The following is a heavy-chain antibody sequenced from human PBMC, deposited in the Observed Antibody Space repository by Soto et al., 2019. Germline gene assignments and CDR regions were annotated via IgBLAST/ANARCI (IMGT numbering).Heavy chain of an antibody. CDR3: ARDHYYGSGSYSGYFDY. J-gene: IGHJ4*02. D-gene: IGHD3-10*01. CDR1: GGSISSYY. V-gene: IGHV4-59*01. Sequence: PSETLSLTCPVSGGSISSYYWSWIRQPPGKGLEWIGYIYYSGSTNYNPSLKSRVTISVDTSKNQFSLKLSSVTAADTAVYYCARDHYYGSGSYSGYFDYWGQGTLVTVSS. CDR2: IYYSGST.